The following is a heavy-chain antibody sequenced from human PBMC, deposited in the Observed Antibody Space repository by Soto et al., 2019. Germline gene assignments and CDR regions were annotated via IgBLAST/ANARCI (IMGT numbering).Heavy chain of an antibody. Sequence: KSSEALSLTCTVSGRSTLTSTYYWSWTRHPPGRGLEGIGSIYYSANTHLNPSPKGRVTIAVYTTKNQISLKLRSVTAADTAVYYCSRHSYSSAWWVDSWGQGTLVTVSS. CDR3: SRHSYSSAWWVDS. J-gene: IGHJ4*02. CDR1: GRSTLTSTYY. D-gene: IGHD6-19*01. V-gene: IGHV4-39*01. CDR2: IYYSANT.